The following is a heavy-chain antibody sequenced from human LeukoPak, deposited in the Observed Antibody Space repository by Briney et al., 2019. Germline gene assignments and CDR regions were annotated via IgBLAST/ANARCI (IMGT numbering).Heavy chain of an antibody. CDR3: ARVDVGYSSSWAPYGMDV. D-gene: IGHD4-11*01. V-gene: IGHV1-69*01. Sequence: ASVKVSCKASGGTFSSYAISWVRQAPGQGLEWMGVIIPILGTANYAQKFQGRVTINADESTSTAYMELTSLRFNDKAVYYCARVDVGYSSSWAPYGMDVWGPGTTVTVSS. J-gene: IGHJ6*02. CDR2: IIPILGTA. CDR1: GGTFSSYA.